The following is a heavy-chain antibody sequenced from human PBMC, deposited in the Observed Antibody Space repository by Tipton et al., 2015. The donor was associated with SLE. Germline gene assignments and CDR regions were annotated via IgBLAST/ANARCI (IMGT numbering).Heavy chain of an antibody. V-gene: IGHV4-59*12. CDR3: ARGNGMIVGDAFDI. CDR1: GGSFSGYY. CDR2: IYYSGST. J-gene: IGHJ3*02. D-gene: IGHD3-22*01. Sequence: TLSLTCAVYGGSFSGYYWSWIRQPPGKGLEWIGYIYYSGSTSYNPSLKSRVTISVDTSKNQFSLKLSSVTAADTAVYYCARGNGMIVGDAFDIWGQGTMVTVSS.